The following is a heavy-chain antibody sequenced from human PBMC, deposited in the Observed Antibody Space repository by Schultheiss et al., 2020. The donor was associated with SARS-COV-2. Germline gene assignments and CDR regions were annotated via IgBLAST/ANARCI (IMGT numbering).Heavy chain of an antibody. V-gene: IGHV4-59*01. CDR3: ARAARVEQLFSVRGGHLDY. CDR2: IYYSGST. Sequence: SETLSLTCTVSGSSISGYFWTWIRQPPGKGLEWIGYIYYSGSTNYNPSLKSRITISVDTSKKQFSLRLGSVTAADTAVYYCARAARVEQLFSVRGGHLDYWGRGTQVTVSS. D-gene: IGHD3-10*01. CDR1: GSSISGYF. J-gene: IGHJ4*02.